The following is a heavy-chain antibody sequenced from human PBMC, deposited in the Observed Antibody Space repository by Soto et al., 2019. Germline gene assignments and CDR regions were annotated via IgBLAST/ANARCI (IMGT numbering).Heavy chain of an antibody. CDR1: GFTFSSYA. Sequence: EVQLLESGGGLVQPGGSLRLSCAASGFTFSSYAMSWVRLAPGKGLEWVSAISGSGDSTYYADSVKGRFTISRDNSKNTLYLQINSLRAEDTAVYYCEKYWYSSGWHFDYWGQGTLVTVSS. CDR3: EKYWYSSGWHFDY. CDR2: ISGSGDST. V-gene: IGHV3-23*01. J-gene: IGHJ4*02. D-gene: IGHD6-19*01.